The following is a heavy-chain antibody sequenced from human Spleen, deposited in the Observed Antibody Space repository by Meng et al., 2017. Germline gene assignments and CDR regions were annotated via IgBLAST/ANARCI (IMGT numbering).Heavy chain of an antibody. Sequence: GESLKISCAASGFTFSSYGMHWVRQAPGKGLEWVAVIWYDGSNKYYGDSVKGRFTIYRDNSKNSLYLQMNSLRAEDTAVYFCARGRYDYGEYWGQGTLVTVSS. D-gene: IGHD3-9*01. CDR3: ARGRYDYGEY. CDR2: IWYDGSNK. V-gene: IGHV3-33*01. J-gene: IGHJ4*02. CDR1: GFTFSSYG.